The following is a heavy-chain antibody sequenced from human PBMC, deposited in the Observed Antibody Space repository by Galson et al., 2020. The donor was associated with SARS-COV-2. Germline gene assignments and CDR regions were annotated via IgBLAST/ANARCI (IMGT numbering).Heavy chain of an antibody. CDR1: GGSISSGAYY. CDR3: AKEASGYSSGWYYWFDP. J-gene: IGHJ5*02. V-gene: IGHV4-31*03. CDR2: IYYNGNT. D-gene: IGHD6-19*01. Sequence: ETSETLSLTCTVSGGSISSGAYYWSWIRQYPGKGLEWIGYIYYNGNTYYNPSLRGRVTVSVDTSMNQFSLKLLPVTASDTAVYYCAKEASGYSSGWYYWFDPWGQGTLVTVSS.